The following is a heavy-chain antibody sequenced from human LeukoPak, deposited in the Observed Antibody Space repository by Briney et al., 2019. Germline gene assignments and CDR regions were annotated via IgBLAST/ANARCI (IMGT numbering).Heavy chain of an antibody. CDR2: IIPIFGTA. V-gene: IGHV1-69*13. Sequence: ASVKVSCKASGGTFSSYAISWVRQAPGQGLEWMGGIIPIFGTANYAQKVQGRVTITADESTSTAYMELSSLRSEDTAVYYCARDSMYGSGSRSGDYWGQGTLVTVSS. CDR3: ARDSMYGSGSRSGDY. CDR1: GGTFSSYA. D-gene: IGHD3-10*01. J-gene: IGHJ4*02.